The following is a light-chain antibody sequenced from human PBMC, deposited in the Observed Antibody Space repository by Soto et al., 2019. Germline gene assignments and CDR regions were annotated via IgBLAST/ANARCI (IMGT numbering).Light chain of an antibody. CDR3: CSEVGISL. CDR2: AVS. CDR1: SSDVGTYNY. V-gene: IGLV2-11*01. Sequence: QSALTQPRSVSGSPGQSVTISCTGTSSDVGTYNYVSWYQHHPGKAPKLVIYAVSKRPSAVPQRFSGSKSGNTASLTPSGLQADDESDYYCCSEVGISLVGGGTKLTVL. J-gene: IGLJ2*01.